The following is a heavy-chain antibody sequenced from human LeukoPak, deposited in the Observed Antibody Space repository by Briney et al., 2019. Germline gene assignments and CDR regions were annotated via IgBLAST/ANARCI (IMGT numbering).Heavy chain of an antibody. J-gene: IGHJ4*02. V-gene: IGHV3-66*03. CDR3: AKGRYYDSSGYPIDY. Sequence: GGSLRLSCAASGFTVSSNYMNWVRQAPGKGLEWVSVIYISGSTYYADSVKGRFTISRDTSKNTLYLQMNSLRAEDTAIYYCAKGRYYDSSGYPIDYWGQGTLVTVSS. D-gene: IGHD3-22*01. CDR1: GFTVSSNY. CDR2: IYISGST.